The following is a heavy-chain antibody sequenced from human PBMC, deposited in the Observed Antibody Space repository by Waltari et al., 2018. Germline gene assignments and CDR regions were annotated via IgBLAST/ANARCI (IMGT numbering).Heavy chain of an antibody. CDR2: IYKTGTT. CDR1: GDSINNIDYY. V-gene: IGHV4-61*02. D-gene: IGHD7-27*01. J-gene: IGHJ5*02. CDR3: AKHTAELGIVTFWFDP. Sequence: QVQLQESGPGLVKPSQTLSLFCTVSGDSINNIDYYWSWIRPSAGKGLEWIGRIYKTGTTTYDPSLKSRVTMSVDMAKNQISLTMTSVTAADTAMYYCAKHTAELGIVTFWFDPWGRGTLVTVSS.